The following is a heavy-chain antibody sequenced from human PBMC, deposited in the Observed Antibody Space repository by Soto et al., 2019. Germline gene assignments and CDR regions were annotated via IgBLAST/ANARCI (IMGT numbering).Heavy chain of an antibody. Sequence: XVCLRLSCAACGFSFSSYGMHWVRQAPGKGLEWVAVISYDGSNKYYADSVKGRFTISRDNSKNTLYLQMNSLRAEDTAVYYCAKSLGELVHYYYGMDVWGQGTTVTVSS. J-gene: IGHJ6*02. CDR3: AKSLGELVHYYYGMDV. V-gene: IGHV3-30*18. CDR1: GFSFSSYG. D-gene: IGHD3-16*01. CDR2: ISYDGSNK.